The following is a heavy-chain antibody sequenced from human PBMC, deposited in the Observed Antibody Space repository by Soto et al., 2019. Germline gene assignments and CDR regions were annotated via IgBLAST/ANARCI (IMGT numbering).Heavy chain of an antibody. CDR3: AREVDTYYDFWSGSPPHNWFDP. Sequence: GGSLRLSCAASGFTFSSYSMNWVRQAPGKGLEWVSSISSSSSYIYYADSVKGRITISRDNAKNSLYLQMNSLRAEDTAVYYCAREVDTYYDFWSGSPPHNWFDPWGQGTLVTVSS. D-gene: IGHD3-3*01. CDR1: GFTFSSYS. CDR2: ISSSSSYI. V-gene: IGHV3-21*01. J-gene: IGHJ5*02.